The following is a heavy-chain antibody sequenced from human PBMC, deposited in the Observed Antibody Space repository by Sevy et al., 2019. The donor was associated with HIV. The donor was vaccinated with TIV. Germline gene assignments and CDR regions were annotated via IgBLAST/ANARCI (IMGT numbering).Heavy chain of an antibody. CDR3: AREAIAAARTSGFDY. Sequence: ASVKVSCKASGGTFSSYAISWVRQAPGQGLEWMGGIIPIFGTANYEQKFQGRVTITADKSTSTAYMELSSLRSEDTAVYYCAREAIAAARTSGFDYRGQGTLVTVSS. CDR1: GGTFSSYA. J-gene: IGHJ4*02. V-gene: IGHV1-69*06. D-gene: IGHD6-13*01. CDR2: IIPIFGTA.